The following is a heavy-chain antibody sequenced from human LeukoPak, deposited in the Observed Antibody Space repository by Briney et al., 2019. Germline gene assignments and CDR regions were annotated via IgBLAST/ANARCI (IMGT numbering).Heavy chain of an antibody. CDR2: ISYEGSKK. CDR3: AKSIASAGDY. Sequence: PGRSLRLSCAASGFTFSDSGMHWVRQAPGKGLEWVAIISYEGSKKYYADSVKGRFTISRDNSKNTLFLQLNSLRVEDTAVYYCAKSIASAGDYWGQGTLVTVSS. CDR1: GFTFSDSG. D-gene: IGHD6-13*01. V-gene: IGHV3-30*18. J-gene: IGHJ4*02.